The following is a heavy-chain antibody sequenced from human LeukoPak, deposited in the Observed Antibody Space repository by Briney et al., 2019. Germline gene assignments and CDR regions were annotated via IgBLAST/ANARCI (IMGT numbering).Heavy chain of an antibody. Sequence: PGGSLRLSCAASGFTFSSYAVSWVRQAPGKGLEWVSAISGSGGSTYYADSVKGRFTISRDNSKNTLYLQMNSLRAEDTAVYYCAKVRMRLYYFDYWGQGTLVTVSS. V-gene: IGHV3-23*01. J-gene: IGHJ4*02. CDR3: AKVRMRLYYFDY. D-gene: IGHD2-8*01. CDR1: GFTFSSYA. CDR2: ISGSGGST.